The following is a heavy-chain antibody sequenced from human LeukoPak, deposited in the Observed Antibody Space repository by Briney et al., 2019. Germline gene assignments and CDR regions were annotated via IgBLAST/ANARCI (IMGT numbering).Heavy chain of an antibody. CDR2: ISGSGGST. J-gene: IGHJ4*02. CDR3: ARDNDSRDPPHFDY. Sequence: GGSLRLSCAASGFTFSSYGMSWVRQAPGKGLEWVSAISGSGGSTNYADSVKGRFTISRDNAKNSLYLQMNSLRAEDTAVYYCARDNDSRDPPHFDYWGQGTLVTVSS. D-gene: IGHD3-16*01. CDR1: GFTFSSYG. V-gene: IGHV3-23*01.